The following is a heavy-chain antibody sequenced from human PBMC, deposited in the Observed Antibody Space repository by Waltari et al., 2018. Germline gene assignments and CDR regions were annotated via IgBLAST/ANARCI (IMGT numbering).Heavy chain of an antibody. CDR2: ISSGGTSI. CDR1: GFTFSSYE. V-gene: IGHV3-48*03. Sequence: EVQVVESGGGLVQPGGSLRLSCAASGFTFSSYEMNWVRQAPGKALEWVSDISSGGTSIYYADSVKGRFTISRDNAKDSLYLQMNNLRAEDTAVYYCARGWTHNAFHMWGQGTMVTVSS. J-gene: IGHJ3*02. CDR3: ARGWTHNAFHM.